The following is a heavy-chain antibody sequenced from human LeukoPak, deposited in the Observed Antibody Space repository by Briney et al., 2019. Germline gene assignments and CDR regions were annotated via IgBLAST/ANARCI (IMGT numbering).Heavy chain of an antibody. CDR3: ARDGAEGDNSAFDM. V-gene: IGHV3-72*01. Sequence: SGGSLRLSCAASGVILNDHHMDWVRQAPGEGREWVGRTRDKARDYTTEYAASVKGRFTISRDDSKTLVYLQMNSLKTEDTAVYFCARDGAEGDNSAFDMWGQGTVVTVSS. J-gene: IGHJ3*02. CDR2: TRDKARDYTT. CDR1: GVILNDHH. D-gene: IGHD3-22*01.